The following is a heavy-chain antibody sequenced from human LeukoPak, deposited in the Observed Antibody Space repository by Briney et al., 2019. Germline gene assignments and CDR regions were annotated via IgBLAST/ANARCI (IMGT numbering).Heavy chain of an antibody. J-gene: IGHJ3*02. D-gene: IGHD2-15*01. Sequence: GESLKISCKGSGSRFTSYWIGWVRQMPGKGLEWMGIIYPGDSDTRYSPSFQGQVTISADKSISTAYLQWSSLKASDTAMYYCASGGYCSGGSCSDAFDIWGQGTMVTVSS. CDR2: IYPGDSDT. CDR3: ASGGYCSGGSCSDAFDI. V-gene: IGHV5-51*01. CDR1: GSRFTSYW.